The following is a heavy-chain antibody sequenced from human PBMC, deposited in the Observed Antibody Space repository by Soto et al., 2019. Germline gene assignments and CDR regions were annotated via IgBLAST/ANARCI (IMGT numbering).Heavy chain of an antibody. V-gene: IGHV4-39*01. D-gene: IGHD3-10*01. J-gene: IGHJ6*02. CDR2: ISYSGST. CDR3: ARRRALLGSRSDNYYGMDV. Sequence: QLQLQESGPGLVKPAETLSLTCTVSGGSISSSGYYWGWIRQPPGKGLECIGTISYSGSTYYNPSLKSRVTMSGDTSNNQLSLKLSAVTAADTAVYYCARRRALLGSRSDNYYGMDVWGLGTTVTVSS. CDR1: GGSISSSGYY.